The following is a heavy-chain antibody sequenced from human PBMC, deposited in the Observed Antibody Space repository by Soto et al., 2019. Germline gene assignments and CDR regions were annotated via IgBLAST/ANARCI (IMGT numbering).Heavy chain of an antibody. CDR2: IYYSGST. Sequence: SETLSLTCTVSGGSVSSGSYYWSWIRQPPGKGLEWIGYIYYSGSTNYNPSLKSRVTISVDTSKNQFSLKLSSVTAADTAVYYCARATYHYVPATAILYYFDYWGQGTLVTVSS. J-gene: IGHJ4*02. CDR1: GGSVSSGSYY. D-gene: IGHD2-2*01. V-gene: IGHV4-61*01. CDR3: ARATYHYVPATAILYYFDY.